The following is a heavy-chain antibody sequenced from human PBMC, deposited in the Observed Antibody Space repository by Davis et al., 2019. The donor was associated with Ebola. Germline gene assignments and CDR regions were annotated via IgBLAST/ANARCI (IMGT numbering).Heavy chain of an antibody. CDR1: GGSFSGYY. CDR3: ARVRYCSSTSCARHLRGVGNYYYYGMDV. CDR2: INHSGST. V-gene: IGHV4-34*01. D-gene: IGHD2-2*01. J-gene: IGHJ6*02. Sequence: PSETLSLTCAVYGGSFSGYYWSWIRQPPGKGLEWIGEINHSGSTNYNPSLKSRVTISVDTSKNQFSLKLSSVTAADTAVYYCARVRYCSSTSCARHLRGVGNYYYYGMDVWGQGTTVTVSS.